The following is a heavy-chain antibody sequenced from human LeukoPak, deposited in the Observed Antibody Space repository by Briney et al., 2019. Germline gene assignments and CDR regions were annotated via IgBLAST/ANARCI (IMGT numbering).Heavy chain of an antibody. V-gene: IGHV3-48*01. Sequence: GSLRLSCEASEFTFSSYSMNWVRKAPGKGLEWVQYISSSSSTRFYAESVKGRFTISRDNAKNSLYLQMNSLRVEDTAVYYCARSRGNSGSYPLDYWGQGTLVTVSS. D-gene: IGHD1-26*01. CDR2: ISSSSSTR. CDR1: EFTFSSYS. CDR3: ARSRGNSGSYPLDY. J-gene: IGHJ4*02.